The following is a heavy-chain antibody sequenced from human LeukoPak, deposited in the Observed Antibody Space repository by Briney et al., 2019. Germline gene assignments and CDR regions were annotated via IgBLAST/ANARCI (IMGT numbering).Heavy chain of an antibody. CDR3: ATGRAYSSVDY. CDR1: GGSISSYY. D-gene: IGHD6-19*01. V-gene: IGHV4-59*01. Sequence: PSETLSLTCTVSGGSISSYYWSWIRQPPGKGLEWIGCIYYTGSTNYNPSLKSRVTISVDTSKNQFSLKLSSVTAADTAVYYCATGRAYSSVDYWGQRTLVTVSS. J-gene: IGHJ4*02. CDR2: IYYTGST.